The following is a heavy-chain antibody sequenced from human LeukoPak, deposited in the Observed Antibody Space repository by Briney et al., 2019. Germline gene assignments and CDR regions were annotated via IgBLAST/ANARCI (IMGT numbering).Heavy chain of an antibody. CDR1: GFTFRSYS. CDR3: AKLAKYFYGSETYYFFEH. J-gene: IGHJ4*02. D-gene: IGHD3-10*01. Sequence: GGSLRLSCSASGFTFRSYSMNWVRQAPGKGLEWVSSISSSSTDISYAYSVRGRFTISRDDAKNSLYLQMNSLRVEDTAVYYCAKLAKYFYGSETYYFFEHWGQGTPVTASS. CDR2: ISSSSTDI. V-gene: IGHV3-21*01.